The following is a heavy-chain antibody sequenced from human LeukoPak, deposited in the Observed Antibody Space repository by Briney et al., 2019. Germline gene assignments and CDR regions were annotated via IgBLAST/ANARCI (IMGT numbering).Heavy chain of an antibody. V-gene: IGHV3-21*01. CDR2: ISSSSSYI. D-gene: IGHD6-19*01. Sequence: GGSLRLSCAASGFTFSSNSMNWVRQAPGQGLKWVSSISSSSSYIYYADSVQGRFIISRDNAKHSLYLQMNSLRADDTAVYYCTRGGGWYVVDYWGQGTLVTVSS. CDR1: GFTFSSNS. J-gene: IGHJ4*02. CDR3: TRGGGWYVVDY.